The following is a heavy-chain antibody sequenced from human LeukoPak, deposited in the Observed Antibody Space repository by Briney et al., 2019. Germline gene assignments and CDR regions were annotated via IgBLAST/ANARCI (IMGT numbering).Heavy chain of an antibody. CDR3: AREVTVNPYYFDY. V-gene: IGHV1-69*04. Sequence: SVKVSCRASGGTFTSYAISWVRQAPGQGLEWMGRIIPILGIANYAQKFQGRVTITADKSTSTAYMELSSLRSEDTAVYYCAREVTVNPYYFDYWGQGTLVTVSS. CDR1: GGTFTSYA. CDR2: IIPILGIA. D-gene: IGHD4-11*01. J-gene: IGHJ4*02.